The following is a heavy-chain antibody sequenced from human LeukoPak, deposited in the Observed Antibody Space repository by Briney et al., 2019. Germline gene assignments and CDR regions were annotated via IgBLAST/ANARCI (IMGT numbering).Heavy chain of an antibody. D-gene: IGHD7-27*01. J-gene: IGHJ4*02. CDR2: VSSSSSTI. CDR3: ASFPPWGTFYYFDY. CDR1: GFTFSSYS. Sequence: GGSLRLSCAASGFTFSSYSMNWFRQAPGKGLEWVSYVSSSSSTIYYADSVKGRFTISRDNAKNSLYLQMNSLRDEDTAVYYCASFPPWGTFYYFDYWGQGTLVTVSS. V-gene: IGHV3-48*02.